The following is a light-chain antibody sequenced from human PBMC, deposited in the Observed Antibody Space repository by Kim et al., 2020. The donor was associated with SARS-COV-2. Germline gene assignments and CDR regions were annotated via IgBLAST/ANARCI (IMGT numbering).Light chain of an antibody. V-gene: IGKV3-15*01. CDR3: LQYDNWPHT. J-gene: IGKJ2*01. CDR2: GAS. Sequence: SVSPGERAPLSCRASEGVGTNFAWYQLKPGQAPRLLFHGASTRATGLPARFSGSGSGTEFTLTISSLQSEDFAVFSCLQYDNWPHTFGQGTKLEI. CDR1: EGVGTN.